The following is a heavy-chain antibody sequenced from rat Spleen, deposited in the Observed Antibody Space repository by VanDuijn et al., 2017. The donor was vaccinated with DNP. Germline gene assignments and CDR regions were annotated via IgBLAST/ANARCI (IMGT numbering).Heavy chain of an antibody. V-gene: IGHV5-7*01. Sequence: EVRLVESGGALVQPGRSLKLSCAASGFTFSDYNMAWVRQAPKKGLEWVTTIHSDGSSTYYRDSVRGRFTFSRDNAESTLYLQMDSLRSEETATYYCARRGRYFDYWGQGVMVTVSS. J-gene: IGHJ2*01. CDR1: GFTFSDYN. CDR3: ARRGRYFDY. CDR2: IHSDGSST.